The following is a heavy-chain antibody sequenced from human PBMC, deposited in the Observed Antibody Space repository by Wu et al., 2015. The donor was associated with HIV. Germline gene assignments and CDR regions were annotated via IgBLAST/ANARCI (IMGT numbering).Heavy chain of an antibody. CDR2: INPSGGST. J-gene: IGHJ5*02. D-gene: IGHD6-19*01. Sequence: QVQLVQSGAEVKKPGSSVKLSCKASGGTFSNYVFSWVRQAPGQGLEWMGIINPSGGSTSYAQKFQGRVTMTRDTSTSTVYMELSSLRSEDTAVYYCARALSYIAVADLWGQGTLVTVSS. CDR1: GGTFSNYV. CDR3: ARALSYIAVADL. V-gene: IGHV1-46*03.